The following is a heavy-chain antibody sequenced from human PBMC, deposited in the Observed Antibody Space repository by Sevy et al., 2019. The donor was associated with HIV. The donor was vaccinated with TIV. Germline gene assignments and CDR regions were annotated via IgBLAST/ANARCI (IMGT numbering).Heavy chain of an antibody. CDR1: GFTFSSYA. D-gene: IGHD6-13*01. J-gene: IGHJ3*02. Sequence: GGSLRLSCAASGFTFSSYAMHWVRQAPGKGLEWVAVISYDGSNKYYADSVKGRFTISRDNSKNTLYLQMNSLRAEDTAVYYCARGTYSYDAFDIWGQGTMVTVSS. V-gene: IGHV3-30-3*01. CDR3: ARGTYSYDAFDI. CDR2: ISYDGSNK.